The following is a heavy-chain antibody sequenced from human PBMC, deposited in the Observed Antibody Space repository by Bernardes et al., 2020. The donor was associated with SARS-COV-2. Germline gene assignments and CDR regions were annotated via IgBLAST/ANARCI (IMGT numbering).Heavy chain of an antibody. CDR3: ARQGSSTVIAVNYFDP. V-gene: IGHV4-39*01. CDR2: VFYSGTT. CDR1: GGSITSNNFY. Sequence: SETLSLTCTVSGGSITSNNFYWGWIRQPPGKGLEWIGSVFYSGTTYYNPSLQSQITISVDTSKNHFSLRLRSVTAADTAVYFCARQGSSTVIAVNYFDPWGQGTLVTVSS. D-gene: IGHD3-22*01. J-gene: IGHJ5*02.